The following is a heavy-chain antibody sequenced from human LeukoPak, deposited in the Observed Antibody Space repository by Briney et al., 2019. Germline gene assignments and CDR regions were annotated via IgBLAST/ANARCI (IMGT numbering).Heavy chain of an antibody. CDR2: ISSSSSTI. D-gene: IGHD2-15*01. CDR3: ARSPQGGGYYYYYMDV. V-gene: IGHV3-48*01. CDR1: GFTLSSYS. Sequence: GGSLRLSCAASGFTLSSYSMNWVRQAPGKGLEWVSYISSSSSTIYYADSVKGRFTISRDNAKNSLYLQMNSLRAEDTAVYYCARSPQGGGYYYYYMDVWGKGTTVTVSS. J-gene: IGHJ6*03.